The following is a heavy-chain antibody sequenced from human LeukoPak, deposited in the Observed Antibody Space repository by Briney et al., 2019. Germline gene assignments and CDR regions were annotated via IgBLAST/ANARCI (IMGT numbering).Heavy chain of an antibody. J-gene: IGHJ4*02. V-gene: IGHV1-18*01. CDR2: ISAYNGNT. CDR1: GYAFTSYG. CDR3: ARALKPHITGTTVDY. D-gene: IGHD1-7*01. Sequence: ASVKVSCKASGYAFTSYGISWVRQAPGQGLEWMGWISAYNGNTNYAPKLQGRVTMTTDTSTSTAYMELRSLRSDDTAVYYCARALKPHITGTTVDYWGQGTLVTVSS.